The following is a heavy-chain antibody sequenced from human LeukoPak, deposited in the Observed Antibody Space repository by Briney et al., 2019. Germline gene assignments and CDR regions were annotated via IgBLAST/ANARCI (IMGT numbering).Heavy chain of an antibody. CDR3: AKAYRAKVTNPYYFDY. J-gene: IGHJ4*02. Sequence: GGSLRLSCEGSGFTFSNYWMGWVRQAPGKGLQWVANIKTDGSEKYYVDSVKGRFTISRDNSKNTLYLQMNSLRAEDTAVYYCAKAYRAKVTNPYYFDYWGQGTLVTVSS. V-gene: IGHV3-7*03. CDR2: IKTDGSEK. CDR1: GFTFSNYW. D-gene: IGHD5-18*01.